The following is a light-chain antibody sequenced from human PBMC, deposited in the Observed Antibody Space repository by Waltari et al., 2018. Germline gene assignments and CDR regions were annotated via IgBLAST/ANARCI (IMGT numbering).Light chain of an antibody. CDR3: SSYTGTSYV. Sequence: QSALTQPPSASGSLGQSVTISCTGTSSDVGAYDSVSWFQQHPGKAPKLIIWGVSKRPSVGPGRFSGSKSGNTASLTVSGLQSEDEADYYCSSYTGTSYVFGPGTQVTVL. CDR2: GVS. CDR1: SSDVGAYDS. J-gene: IGLJ1*01. V-gene: IGLV2-8*01.